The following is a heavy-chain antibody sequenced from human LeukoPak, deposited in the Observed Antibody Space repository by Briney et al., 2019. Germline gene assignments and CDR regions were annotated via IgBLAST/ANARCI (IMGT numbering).Heavy chain of an antibody. CDR3: AKVFSMSYYDEEYYFDY. D-gene: IGHD3-22*01. V-gene: IGHV3-23*01. Sequence: GGSLRLSCAASGLTFSSYAMSWVRQAPGKGLEWVSAISGSGGSTYYADSVKGRFTISRDNSKNTLYLQMNSLRAEDTAVYYCAKVFSMSYYDEEYYFDYWGQGTLVTVSS. CDR1: GLTFSSYA. CDR2: ISGSGGST. J-gene: IGHJ4*02.